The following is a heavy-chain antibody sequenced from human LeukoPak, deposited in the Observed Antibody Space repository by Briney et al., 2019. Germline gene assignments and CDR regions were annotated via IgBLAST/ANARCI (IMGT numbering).Heavy chain of an antibody. V-gene: IGHV4-59*12. Sequence: PSETLSLTCTVSGGSISSYYWSWIRQPPGKGLEWIGYIYHSGSTYYNPSLKSRVTISVDRSKNQFSLKLSSVTAADTAVYYCARSYSSSSYGLAFDIWGQGTMVTVSS. J-gene: IGHJ3*02. CDR3: ARSYSSSSYGLAFDI. D-gene: IGHD6-6*01. CDR2: IYHSGST. CDR1: GGSISSYY.